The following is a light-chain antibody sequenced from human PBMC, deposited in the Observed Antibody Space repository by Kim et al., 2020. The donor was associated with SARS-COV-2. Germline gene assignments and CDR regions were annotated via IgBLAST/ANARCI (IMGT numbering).Light chain of an antibody. CDR1: ALPKKY. V-gene: IGLV3-16*01. J-gene: IGLJ2*01. CDR2: KDS. CDR3: LSADSRGVV. Sequence: SYELTQPPSVSVSLGQMARITCSGEALPKKYAYWYQQKPGQFPLLVIYKDSERPSGIPERFSGSSSGTIVTLTISGVQAEDEADYYCLSADSRGVV.